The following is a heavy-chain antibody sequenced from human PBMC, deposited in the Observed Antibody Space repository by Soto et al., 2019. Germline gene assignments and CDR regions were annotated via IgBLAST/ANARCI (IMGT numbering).Heavy chain of an antibody. CDR1: GDSVSNIDAV. J-gene: IGHJ5*01. CDR3: ARLRGDSWFDF. Sequence: SQTLSLTCAISGDSVSNIDAVWNWIRQSPSRGLEWLGRTYYRSRWHNEYALSVKSRMTINPDTSRNQFSLQLSSVTPEDTAVYYCARLRGDSWFDFWGQGTRVTVSS. V-gene: IGHV6-1*01. CDR2: TYYRSRWHN.